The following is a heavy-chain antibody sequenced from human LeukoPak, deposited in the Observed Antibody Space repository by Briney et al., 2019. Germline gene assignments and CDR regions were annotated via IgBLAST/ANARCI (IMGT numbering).Heavy chain of an antibody. CDR1: GYSFTNYW. V-gene: IGHV5-51*01. D-gene: IGHD6-6*01. J-gene: IGHJ4*02. Sequence: PGESLQISCKGSGYSFTNYWIGWVRQMPGKGLEWMGIIYPGDSDTKYSPSFQGQVTTSADRSISTAYLQWSSLKASDTAMYYCARHTRYSSSSRVFEYWGQGTLVTVSS. CDR3: ARHTRYSSSSRVFEY. CDR2: IYPGDSDT.